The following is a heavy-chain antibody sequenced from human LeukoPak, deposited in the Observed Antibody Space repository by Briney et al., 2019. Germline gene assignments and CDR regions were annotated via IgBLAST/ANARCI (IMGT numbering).Heavy chain of an antibody. CDR3: AKLVVVPAAILPEYFQH. CDR2: IWYDGSNK. V-gene: IGHV3-33*06. Sequence: GRSLRLSCAASGFTFSSYGMHWVRQAPGKGLEWVAVIWYDGSNKYYADSVKGRFTISRDNSKNTLYLQMNSLRAEDTAVYYCAKLVVVPAAILPEYFQHWGQGTLVTVSS. D-gene: IGHD2-2*02. J-gene: IGHJ1*01. CDR1: GFTFSSYG.